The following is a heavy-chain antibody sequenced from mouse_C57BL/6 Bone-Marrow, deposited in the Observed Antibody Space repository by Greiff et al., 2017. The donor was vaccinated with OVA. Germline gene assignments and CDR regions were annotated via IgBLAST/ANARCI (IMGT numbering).Heavy chain of an antibody. CDR2: IDPEDGDT. V-gene: IGHV14-1*01. Sequence: EVQLQQSGAELVRPGASVKLSCTASGFNIKDYYMHWVKQRPEQGLEWIGRIDPEDGDTEYAAKFQGKATMTADTSSNTAYLQLSSLTSEDTAVYYCTTNYCGSRDWYFDVWGTGTTVTVSS. CDR3: TTNYCGSRDWYFDV. J-gene: IGHJ1*03. D-gene: IGHD1-1*01. CDR1: GFNIKDYY.